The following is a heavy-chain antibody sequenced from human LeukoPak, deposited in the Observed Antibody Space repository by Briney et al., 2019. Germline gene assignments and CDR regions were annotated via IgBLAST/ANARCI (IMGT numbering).Heavy chain of an antibody. CDR1: GYSISSGYY. Sequence: SATLKLTCTVSGYSISSGYYCGWIRQPPGKVLGWIGSIYHSGCTNYNPYFKSRVTISVDTSKNQSSLKLSSVTAADTAVYYCARAPAVMVRGVIRYYGLYVWGKGTTVTVSS. CDR3: ARAPAVMVRGVIRYYGLYV. D-gene: IGHD3-10*01. J-gene: IGHJ6*04. V-gene: IGHV4-38-2*02. CDR2: IYHSGCT.